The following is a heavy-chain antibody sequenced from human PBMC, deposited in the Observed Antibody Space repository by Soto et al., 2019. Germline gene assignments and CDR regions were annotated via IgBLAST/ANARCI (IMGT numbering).Heavy chain of an antibody. CDR2: IYYSGST. V-gene: IGHV4-59*01. CDR1: GGYISSYY. Sequence: SETLSLTCTVSGGYISSYYWSWIRQPPGKGLEWIGYIYYSGSTNYNPSLKSRVTISVDTSKNQFSLELSSVTAADTAVYYCARDGSPGYSSSWFPAAFDYWGQGTLVTVSS. CDR3: ARDGSPGYSSSWFPAAFDY. J-gene: IGHJ4*02. D-gene: IGHD6-13*01.